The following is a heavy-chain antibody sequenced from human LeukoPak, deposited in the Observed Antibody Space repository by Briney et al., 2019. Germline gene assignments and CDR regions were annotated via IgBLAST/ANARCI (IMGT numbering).Heavy chain of an antibody. CDR2: INHSGST. V-gene: IGHV4-34*01. CDR3: ARGRSPVVVPAARPGYNWFEP. D-gene: IGHD2-2*01. CDR1: GGSFSGYY. Sequence: SETLSLTCAVYGGSFSGYYWSWIRQPPGKGLEWIGEINHSGSTNYNPSLKSRVTISVDTSKNQFSLKLSSVTAADTGVYYCARGRSPVVVPAARPGYNWFEPWGQGTLVNVSS. J-gene: IGHJ5*02.